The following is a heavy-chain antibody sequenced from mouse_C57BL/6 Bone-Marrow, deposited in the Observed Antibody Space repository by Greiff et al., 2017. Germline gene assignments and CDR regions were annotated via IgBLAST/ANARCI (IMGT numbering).Heavy chain of an antibody. CDR2: IDPEDGDT. D-gene: IGHD1-1*01. V-gene: IGHV14-1*01. Sequence: VQLKQSGAELVRPGASVKLSCTASGFNIKDYYMHWVKQRPEQGLEWIGRIDPEDGDTEYAPKFQGKATMTADTSSNTAYLQLSSLTSEDTAVYYCTTEGYGSSYWYFDVWGTGTTVTVSS. CDR3: TTEGYGSSYWYFDV. J-gene: IGHJ1*03. CDR1: GFNIKDYY.